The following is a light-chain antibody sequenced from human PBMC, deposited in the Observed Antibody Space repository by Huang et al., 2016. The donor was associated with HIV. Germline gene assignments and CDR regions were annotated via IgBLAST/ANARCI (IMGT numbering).Light chain of an antibody. CDR2: VAS. CDR1: QSVNTN. CDR3: QQYNKWPPEYT. Sequence: VMMSQSPATLAASPGERVTLSCGASQSVNTNLDWYQQKPGQPPRLLSHVASTRATGDPARYAGSGSGTEFTLTIDRLQSDDFAVYYCQQYNKWPPEYTFGQGTRLEIK. V-gene: IGKV3-15*01. J-gene: IGKJ2*01.